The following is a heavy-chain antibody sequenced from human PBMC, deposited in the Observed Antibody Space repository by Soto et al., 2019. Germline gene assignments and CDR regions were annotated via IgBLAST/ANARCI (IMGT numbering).Heavy chain of an antibody. CDR1: GFSISSSELG. J-gene: IGHJ4*02. D-gene: IGHD1-26*01. CDR2: IYWDDEQ. V-gene: IGHV2-5*02. Sequence: QITLKESGPTLVKPTQTLTLTCTFSGFSISSSELGVGWIRQPPGKALEWLALIYWDDEQRYRTSLKSKLTITKDTSKNQVVLTMTNIDPVDTATYYFAHTTGDGLFDSWGQGTLVTVAS. CDR3: AHTTGDGLFDS.